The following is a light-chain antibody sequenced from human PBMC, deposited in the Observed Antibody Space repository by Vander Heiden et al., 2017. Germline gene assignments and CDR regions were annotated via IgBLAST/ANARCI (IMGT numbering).Light chain of an antibody. CDR1: QGISSW. Sequence: DIQMTQSPSSVSASVGDRVTITCRASQGISSWLAWYQQKPGKAPKLLLYAASSVKSGTDFTLTISSLQPEDFATYYCQQANSFPITFGQGTRLEIK. CDR3: QQANSFPIT. CDR2: AAS. V-gene: IGKV1-12*01. J-gene: IGKJ5*01.